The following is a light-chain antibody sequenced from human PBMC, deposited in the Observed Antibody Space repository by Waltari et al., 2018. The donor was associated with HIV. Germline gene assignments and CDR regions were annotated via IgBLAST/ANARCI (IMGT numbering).Light chain of an antibody. CDR1: SSIIGSTN. J-gene: IGLJ3*02. V-gene: IGLV1-47*01. CDR2: KNN. Sequence: HSVMTQPPSASGTPGQRVIIPCSGGSSIIGSTNVYWYQQLPGTAPKLLTYKNNQRPSGVPDRFSGSKSGTSASLAISGLRSEDEADYYCAAWDDSLPGWVFGGGTKLTVL. CDR3: AAWDDSLPGWV.